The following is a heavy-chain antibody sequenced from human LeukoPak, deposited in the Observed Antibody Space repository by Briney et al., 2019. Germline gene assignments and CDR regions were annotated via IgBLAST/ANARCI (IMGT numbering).Heavy chain of an antibody. CDR3: AREELLGGAFDI. V-gene: IGHV4-61*02. Sequence: ASKTLSLTCIVSGGSISTINYYWGWIRQPAGKGLEWIGRIYTSGSTNYNPSLKSPVTMSVDTSKNQFSLKLTSVTAADTAVYYCAREELLGGAFDIWGQGTMVTVSS. CDR1: GGSISTINYY. J-gene: IGHJ3*02. CDR2: IYTSGST. D-gene: IGHD1-7*01.